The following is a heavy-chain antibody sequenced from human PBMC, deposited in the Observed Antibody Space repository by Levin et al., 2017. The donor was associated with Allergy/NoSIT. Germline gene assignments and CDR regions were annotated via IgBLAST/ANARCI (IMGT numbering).Heavy chain of an antibody. CDR3: ARDPMTPYYYYGMDV. J-gene: IGHJ6*02. D-gene: IGHD2-15*01. CDR1: GFTFSSYE. V-gene: IGHV3-48*03. CDR2: ISSSGSTI. Sequence: LSLTCAASGFTFSSYEMNWVRQAPGKGLEWVSYISSSGSTIYYADSVKGRFTISRDNAKNSLYLQMNSLRAEDTAVYYCARDPMTPYYYYGMDVWGQGTTVTVSS.